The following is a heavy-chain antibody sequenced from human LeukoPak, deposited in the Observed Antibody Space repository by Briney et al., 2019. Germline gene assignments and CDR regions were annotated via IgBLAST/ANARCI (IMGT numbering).Heavy chain of an antibody. J-gene: IGHJ6*02. CDR3: AKDSPYYDFWSGYYTGYYYYGMDV. CDR2: ISGSGGST. D-gene: IGHD3-3*01. CDR1: GFTFSSYA. V-gene: IGHV3-23*01. Sequence: GGSLRLSCAASGFTFSSYAMSWVRQAPGKGLEWVSAISGSGGSTYYADSVKGRFTISRDISKNTLYLQMNSLRAEDTAVYYCAKDSPYYDFWSGYYTGYYYYGMDVWGQGTAVTVSS.